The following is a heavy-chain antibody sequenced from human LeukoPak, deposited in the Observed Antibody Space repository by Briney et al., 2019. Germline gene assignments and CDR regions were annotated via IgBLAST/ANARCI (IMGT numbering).Heavy chain of an antibody. J-gene: IGHJ6*03. CDR3: ARGGSGAWVRGYYYYMDV. Sequence: SETLSLTCTVSGGFISSSSYYWGWIRQPPGKGLEWIGSIYYSGSTYYNPSLKSRVTISVDTSKNQFSLKLSSVTAADTAVYYCARGGSGAWVRGYYYYMDVWGKGTTVTVSS. CDR2: IYYSGST. CDR1: GGFISSSSYY. V-gene: IGHV4-39*07. D-gene: IGHD3-10*01.